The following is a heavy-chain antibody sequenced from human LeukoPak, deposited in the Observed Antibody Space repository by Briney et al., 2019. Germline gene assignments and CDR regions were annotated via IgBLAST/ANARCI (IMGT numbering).Heavy chain of an antibody. CDR2: IRYDGSNK. CDR3: ARDLPTYYYGSGSFDY. V-gene: IGHV3-30*02. CDR1: GFTFSSYG. D-gene: IGHD3-10*01. Sequence: GGSLRLSCAASGFTFSSYGMHWVRQAPGKGLEWVAFIRYDGSNKYYADSVKGRFTISRDNSKNTLYLQMNSLRAEDTAVYYCARDLPTYYYGSGSFDYWGQGTLVTVSS. J-gene: IGHJ4*02.